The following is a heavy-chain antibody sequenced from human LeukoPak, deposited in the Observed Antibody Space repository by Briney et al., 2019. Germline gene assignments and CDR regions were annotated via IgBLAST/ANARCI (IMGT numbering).Heavy chain of an antibody. J-gene: IGHJ5*02. V-gene: IGHV1-18*01. CDR2: ISAYNGNT. Sequence: GASVKVSCKASGYTFTSYGISWVRQAPGQGLEWMGWISAYNGNTNYAQKLQGRVTITADESTSTAYMELSSLRSEDTAVYYCARDIVGATSTYNWFDPWGQGTLVTVSS. CDR3: ARDIVGATSTYNWFDP. D-gene: IGHD1-26*01. CDR1: GYTFTSYG.